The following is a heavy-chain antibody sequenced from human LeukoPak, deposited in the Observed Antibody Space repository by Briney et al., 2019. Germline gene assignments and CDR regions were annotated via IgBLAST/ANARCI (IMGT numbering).Heavy chain of an antibody. V-gene: IGHV3-21*01. D-gene: IGHD5-18*01. CDR2: ISSSSSYI. Sequence: GGSLRLSCAASGFTFSSYSMNWVRQAPGKGLEWVSSISSSSSYIYYADSVKGRFTISRDNAKNSLYLQMNSLRAEDTAVYYCARGGPHGGYSYGYPFDYWGQGTLVNVSS. J-gene: IGHJ4*02. CDR1: GFTFSSYS. CDR3: ARGGPHGGYSYGYPFDY.